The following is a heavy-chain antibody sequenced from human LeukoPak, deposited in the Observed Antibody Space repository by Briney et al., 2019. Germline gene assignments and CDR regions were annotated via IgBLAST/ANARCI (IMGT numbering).Heavy chain of an antibody. CDR2: IYPKSGGT. CDR3: ASFYAPDRGIESQNLVTVY. J-gene: IGHJ4*02. Sequence: GASVKVSCKASGYTFTDNYMHWVRQAPGQGLEWMGWIYPKSGGTEYAQKFQGRVTLTRDTSINTAYMELSRLRSDDTAVYYCASFYAPDRGIESQNLVTVYWGQGTLVSVSS. D-gene: IGHD2/OR15-2a*01. V-gene: IGHV1-2*02. CDR1: GYTFTDNY.